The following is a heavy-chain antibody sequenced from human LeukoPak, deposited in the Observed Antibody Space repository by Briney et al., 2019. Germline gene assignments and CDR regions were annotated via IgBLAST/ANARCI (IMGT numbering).Heavy chain of an antibody. CDR1: GFTFSNYW. Sequence: GGSPRLSCAASGFTFSNYWMHWVRQAPGKGLVWVSRIQTDGSSTTYADSVKGRFTISRDNAKNTLYLQMNSLRAEDAAVYYCARVSRYDSLNFDCWGQGTLVTVSS. D-gene: IGHD3-3*01. CDR3: ARVSRYDSLNFDC. V-gene: IGHV3-74*01. CDR2: IQTDGSST. J-gene: IGHJ4*02.